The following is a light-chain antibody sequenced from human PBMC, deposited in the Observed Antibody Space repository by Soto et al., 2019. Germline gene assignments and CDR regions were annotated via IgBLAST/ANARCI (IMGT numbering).Light chain of an antibody. V-gene: IGLV2-14*01. CDR3: SSYTITSTLVI. Sequence: QSALTQPASVSGSPGQSITISCTGTSSDVGAYKHVSWYQHHPGKAPKLMIYEVNKRPSGVSDRFSGSKSGNTASLTISGLQAEDEADYYCSSYTITSTLVIFGGGTKLTVL. CDR2: EVN. CDR1: SSDVGAYKH. J-gene: IGLJ2*01.